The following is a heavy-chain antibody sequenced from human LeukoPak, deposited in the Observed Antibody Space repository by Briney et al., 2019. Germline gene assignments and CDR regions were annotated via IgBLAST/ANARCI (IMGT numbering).Heavy chain of an antibody. CDR3: ARTDIVATIGFDY. J-gene: IGHJ4*02. V-gene: IGHV4-34*01. CDR2: INHSGST. CDR1: GGSFSGYY. D-gene: IGHD5-12*01. Sequence: SETLSLTCAVYGGSFSGYYWSWIRQPPGKGLEWIGEINHSGSTNYNPSLKSRVTISVDTSKNQFSLKLSSVTAADTAVYYCARTDIVATIGFDYWGQGTLVTVSS.